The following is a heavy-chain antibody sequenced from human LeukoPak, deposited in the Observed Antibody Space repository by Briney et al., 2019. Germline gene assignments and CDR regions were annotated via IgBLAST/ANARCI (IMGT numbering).Heavy chain of an antibody. D-gene: IGHD5-18*01. J-gene: IGHJ4*02. CDR1: GFTFSSYT. CDR3: ARDGYGYSYGLDY. Sequence: PGGSLRLSCAASGFTFSSYTMNWVRQAPGKGLEWVSYISSSGSTIYYADSVKGRFTISRDNAKNSLYLQMNSLRAEDTAVYYCARDGYGYSYGLDYWGQGTLVTVSS. CDR2: ISSSGSTI. V-gene: IGHV3-48*04.